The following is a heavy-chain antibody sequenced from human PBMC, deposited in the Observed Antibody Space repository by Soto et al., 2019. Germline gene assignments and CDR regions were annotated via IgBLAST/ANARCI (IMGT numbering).Heavy chain of an antibody. CDR3: AKRAVEWRDCSRTTCYPFDY. V-gene: IGHV3-23*01. CDR1: GFTFSSYA. CDR2: ISASGGNT. J-gene: IGHJ4*02. D-gene: IGHD2-2*01. Sequence: EVQLLESGGGLVKPGGSLRLSCAASGFTFSSYAMSWVRQGPGKGLAWVSGISASGGNTYYADSVKGRFTFSRDNAKNTQELQMNSMKAEDTAVYYCAKRAVEWRDCSRTTCYPFDYGGQGTLDTVSS.